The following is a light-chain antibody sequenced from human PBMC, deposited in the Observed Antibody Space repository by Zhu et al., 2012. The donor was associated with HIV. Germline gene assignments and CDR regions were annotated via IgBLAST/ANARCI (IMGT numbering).Light chain of an antibody. CDR2: DAS. CDR3: QQRSNWPLT. V-gene: IGKV3-11*01. Sequence: IVLTQSPATLSLSPGERATVSCRASRSVSSFLAWYQQKPGQAPRLLIYDASKRAAGIPPRFSGSGSGTDFTLTISSLEPEDFALYYCQQRSNWPLTFGGGTKVAIK. J-gene: IGKJ4*01. CDR1: RSVSSF.